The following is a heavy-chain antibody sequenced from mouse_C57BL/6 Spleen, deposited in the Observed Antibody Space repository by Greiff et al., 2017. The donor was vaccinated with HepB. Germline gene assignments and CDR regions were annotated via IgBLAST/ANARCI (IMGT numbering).Heavy chain of an antibody. CDR1: GFTFSNYW. J-gene: IGHJ2*01. V-gene: IGHV6-3*01. D-gene: IGHD4-1*01. Sequence: DVQLQESGGGLVQPGGSMKLSCVASGFTFSNYWMNWVRQSPEKGLEWVAQIRLKSDNYATHYAESVKGRFTISRDDSKSSVYLQLHNLRAEDTGIYYCTGFSPGMGYWGQGTTLTVSS. CDR3: TGFSPGMGY. CDR2: IRLKSDNYAT.